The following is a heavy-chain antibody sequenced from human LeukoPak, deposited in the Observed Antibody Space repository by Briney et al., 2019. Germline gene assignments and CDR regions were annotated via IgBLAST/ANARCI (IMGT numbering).Heavy chain of an antibody. CDR3: ARHETCAGGPCSTGRWFDP. V-gene: IGHV4-59*08. CDR1: GGSISSYY. D-gene: IGHD2-15*01. Sequence: SETLSLTCTVTGGSISSYYWSWIRQPPGKGLEWIGYIYYSGSTNYNPSLKSRVTVSVDTSKNQFSLKLSSVTAADTAIYYCARHETCAGGPCSTGRWFDPWGQGTLVTVSS. CDR2: IYYSGST. J-gene: IGHJ5*02.